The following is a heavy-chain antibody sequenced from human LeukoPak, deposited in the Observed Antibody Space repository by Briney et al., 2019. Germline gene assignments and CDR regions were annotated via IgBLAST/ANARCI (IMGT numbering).Heavy chain of an antibody. D-gene: IGHD6-19*01. Sequence: GSLRVSCAASGFNFRSYATSWVRQAPGRGLEWVSTVTGGAVATYYADSVRGRHTISRDNSKNTLYLQMNSLRAEDTAVYYCARDSPLKGYNSGWATNSFDFWGQGTLVTVSS. V-gene: IGHV3-23*01. CDR3: ARDSPLKGYNSGWATNSFDF. CDR2: VTGGAVAT. CDR1: GFNFRSYA. J-gene: IGHJ4*02.